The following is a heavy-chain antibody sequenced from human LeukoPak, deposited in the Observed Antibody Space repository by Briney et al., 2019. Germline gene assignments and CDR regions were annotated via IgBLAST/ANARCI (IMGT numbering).Heavy chain of an antibody. CDR1: GFTFDDYT. CDR2: ISWDGGST. CDR3: AKDLAVVTDVRTEVANWNCYYYYMDV. J-gene: IGHJ6*03. V-gene: IGHV3-43*01. Sequence: GGSLRLSCAASGFTFDDYTMHWVRRAPGKGLEWVSLISWDGGSTYYADSVKGRFTISRDNSKNSLYLQMNSLRTEDTALYYCAKDLAVVTDVRTEVANWNCYYYYMDVWGKGTTVTVSS. D-gene: IGHD4-23*01.